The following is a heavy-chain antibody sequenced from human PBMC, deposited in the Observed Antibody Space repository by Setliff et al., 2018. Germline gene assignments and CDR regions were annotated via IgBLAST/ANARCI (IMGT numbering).Heavy chain of an antibody. CDR1: GYTFTSYG. D-gene: IGHD6-13*01. J-gene: IGHJ6*02. CDR2: ISAYNGNT. CDR3: ARVGSSSWLHPDVYYYYGMDV. V-gene: IGHV1-18*01. Sequence: ASVKVSCKASGYTFTSYGISWVRQAPGQGLEWMGWISAYNGNTNYAQKLQGRVTMTTDTSTSTAYMELRSLRSDDTAVYYCARVGSSSWLHPDVYYYYGMDVWGQGTTVTV.